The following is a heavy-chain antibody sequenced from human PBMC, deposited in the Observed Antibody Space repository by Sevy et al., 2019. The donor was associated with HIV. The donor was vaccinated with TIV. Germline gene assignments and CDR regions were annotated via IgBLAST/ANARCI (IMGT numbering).Heavy chain of an antibody. Sequence: GGSLRLSCAASGFTFSSYAMHWVRHAPGKGLEWVAVISYDGSNKYYADSVKGRFTISRDNSKNTLYLQMNSLRAEDTAVYYCARAANGYSYGYHFDYWGQGTLVTVSS. V-gene: IGHV3-30-3*01. CDR3: ARAANGYSYGYHFDY. CDR2: ISYDGSNK. J-gene: IGHJ4*02. CDR1: GFTFSSYA. D-gene: IGHD5-18*01.